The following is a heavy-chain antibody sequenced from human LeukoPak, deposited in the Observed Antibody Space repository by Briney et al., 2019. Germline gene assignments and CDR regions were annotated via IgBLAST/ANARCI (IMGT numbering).Heavy chain of an antibody. V-gene: IGHV1-18*01. Sequence: ASVPVSCQASGYTFPSYCMILVRQDPAPGLEGMGWISAYNGNTNYAQKLQGRVTMTTDTSTSTAYMELRSLRSDDTAVYYCARGASRYFDLWGRGTLVTVSS. CDR2: ISAYNGNT. CDR3: ARGASRYFDL. J-gene: IGHJ2*01. D-gene: IGHD2-2*01. CDR1: GYTFPSYC.